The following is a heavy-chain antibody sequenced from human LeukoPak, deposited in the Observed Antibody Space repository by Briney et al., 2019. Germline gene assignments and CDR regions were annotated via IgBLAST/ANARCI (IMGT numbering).Heavy chain of an antibody. J-gene: IGHJ3*01. CDR1: GFTFSSYF. CDR2: TTGNGGTT. D-gene: IGHD3/OR15-3a*01. V-gene: IGHV3-64*01. CDR3: ARELGRTGAFDL. Sequence: PGGSLRLSCAASGFTFSSYFTHWVRQAPGKGREYVSATTGNGGTTYYAKSVKGRFTISRDNSKNTLYLQMGSLSAEDMAVYYCARELGRTGAFDLWGQGTMVTVSS.